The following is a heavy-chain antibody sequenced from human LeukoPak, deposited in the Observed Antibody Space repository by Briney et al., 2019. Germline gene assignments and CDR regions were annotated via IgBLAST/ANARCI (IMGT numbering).Heavy chain of an antibody. CDR2: ISGSGGST. CDR1: GFTFSSYA. J-gene: IGHJ4*02. D-gene: IGHD3-22*01. Sequence: PGGSLRLSCAASGFTFSSYAMSWSRQAPGKGLDWVSRISGSGGSTYYADSVKGRFTVSRDNSKNTLYLQMNSLRAEDTAVYYCAKARGTVVPPFDYWGQGTLATVSS. CDR3: AKARGTVVPPFDY. V-gene: IGHV3-23*01.